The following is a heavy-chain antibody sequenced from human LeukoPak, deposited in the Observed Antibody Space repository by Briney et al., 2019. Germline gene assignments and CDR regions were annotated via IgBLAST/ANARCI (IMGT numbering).Heavy chain of an antibody. V-gene: IGHV1-69*04. CDR1: GGTFSSYA. J-gene: IGHJ4*02. CDR3: ARDSYDSSGYYPAESDY. CDR2: IIPIFGIA. D-gene: IGHD3-22*01. Sequence: ASVKVSCKASGGTFSSYAISWVRQAPGQGLEWMGRIIPIFGIANYAQKFQGRVTITADKSTSTAYMELSSLRPEDTAVYYCARDSYDSSGYYPAESDYWGQGTLVTVSS.